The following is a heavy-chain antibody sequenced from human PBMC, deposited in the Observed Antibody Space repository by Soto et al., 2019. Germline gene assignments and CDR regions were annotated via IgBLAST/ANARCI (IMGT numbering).Heavy chain of an antibody. D-gene: IGHD4-17*01. CDR1: GGTFSSYA. V-gene: IGHV1-69*13. Sequence: GASVKVSCKASGGTFSSYAISWVPQAPGQGLEWMGGIIPIFGTANYAQKFQDRVTITADESTSTAYMELSSLRSEDTAVYYCARFYGDDPWYYYGMDVWGQGTTVTVSS. CDR3: ARFYGDDPWYYYGMDV. CDR2: IIPIFGTA. J-gene: IGHJ6*02.